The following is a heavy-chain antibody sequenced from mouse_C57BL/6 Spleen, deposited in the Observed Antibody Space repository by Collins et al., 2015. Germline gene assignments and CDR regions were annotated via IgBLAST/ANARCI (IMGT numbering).Heavy chain of an antibody. V-gene: IGHV1-52*01. Sequence: QVQLQQPGAEVVRPGSSVKLSCKASGYTFTSNWMHWVKQRPVQGLDWIGNIDPSDSETHYNQKFKDKATLTVDKSSSTAYMQLSSLTSEDSAVYYCARVPYYGGYFDVWGTGTTVTVSS. D-gene: IGHD1-1*01. CDR3: ARVPYYGGYFDV. CDR2: IDPSDSET. CDR1: GYTFTSNW. J-gene: IGHJ1*03.